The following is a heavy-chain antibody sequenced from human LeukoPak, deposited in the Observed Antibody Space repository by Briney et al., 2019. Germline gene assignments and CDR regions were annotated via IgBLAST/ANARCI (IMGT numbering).Heavy chain of an antibody. CDR1: GYTFTSYG. CDR3: ARVSGRDYANLTPHY. D-gene: IGHD4-17*01. J-gene: IGHJ4*02. CDR2: ISAYNGNT. V-gene: IGHV1-18*01. Sequence: ASVKVSCKASGYTFTSYGISWVRQAPGQGLEWMGWISAYNGNTNYAQKLQGRVTMTTDTSTSTAYMELRSLRSDDTAVYYCARVSGRDYANLTPHYWGQGTLVTVSS.